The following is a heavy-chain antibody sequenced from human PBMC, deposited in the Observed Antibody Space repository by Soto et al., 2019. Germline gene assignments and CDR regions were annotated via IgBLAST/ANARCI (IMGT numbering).Heavy chain of an antibody. V-gene: IGHV1-3*05. CDR2: INAGNGNT. D-gene: IGHD6-6*01. CDR3: ARRIYSSSSYYYYGMDV. J-gene: IGHJ6*02. CDR1: GYTFTSYA. Sequence: QVQLVQSGAEEKKPGASVKVSCKASGYTFTSYAMHWVRQAPGQRLEWMGWINAGNGNTKYSQKLQGRVTITRDTSASTAYMELSSLRSEDTAVYYCARRIYSSSSYYYYGMDVWGQGTTVTVSS.